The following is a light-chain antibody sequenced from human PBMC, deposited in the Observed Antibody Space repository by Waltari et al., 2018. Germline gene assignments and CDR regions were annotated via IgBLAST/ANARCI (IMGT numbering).Light chain of an antibody. CDR1: SSDVGGYEY. CDR2: EVN. J-gene: IGLJ3*02. Sequence: QSALTQPPSAAGSPGQSVTIPCTGTSSDVGGYEYVSWYQQHPGKAPKLMIYEVNKRPSGVPDRFSCSKSGNTASLTVSGLQAEDEADYYCSSYAGSTLMFGGGTKLTVL. V-gene: IGLV2-8*01. CDR3: SSYAGSTLM.